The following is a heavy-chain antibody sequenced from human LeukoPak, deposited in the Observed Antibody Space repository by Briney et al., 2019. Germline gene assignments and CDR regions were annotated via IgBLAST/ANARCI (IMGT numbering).Heavy chain of an antibody. Sequence: GASVKVSCKASGYTFTSYGISWVRQAPGQGLEWMGWISAYNGNTNYAQKLQGRVTMTTDTSTSTAYMELSRLRSDDTAVYYCARDLEYLYPGGAFDIWGQGTMVTVSS. CDR1: GYTFTSYG. CDR2: ISAYNGNT. D-gene: IGHD3-16*01. J-gene: IGHJ3*02. V-gene: IGHV1-18*01. CDR3: ARDLEYLYPGGAFDI.